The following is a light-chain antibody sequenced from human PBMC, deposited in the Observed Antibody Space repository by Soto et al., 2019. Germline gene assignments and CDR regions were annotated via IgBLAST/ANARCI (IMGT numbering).Light chain of an antibody. CDR3: QQYVSSSRT. J-gene: IGKJ1*01. CDR2: GAS. V-gene: IGKV3-20*01. Sequence: EIVLTQSPGTLSLSPGERATLSCRASQSVSSYLAWYQQKPGQAPRILIYGASSRATGIPDRFSGSGSGTDFTLTISRLEPEDFAVYYCQQYVSSSRTFGQGTKVEIK. CDR1: QSVSSY.